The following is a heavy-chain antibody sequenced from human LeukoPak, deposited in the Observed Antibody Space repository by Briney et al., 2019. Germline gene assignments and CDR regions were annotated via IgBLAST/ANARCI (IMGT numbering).Heavy chain of an antibody. D-gene: IGHD3-9*01. CDR3: AREDILTGFDY. Sequence: PGGSLRLSCAASGFTVNSNYMSWVRQAPGKGLEWVSVIYSGGSTYYADSVKGRFTISRDNSKNTLYLRMNSLRAEDTAVYYCAREDILTGFDYWGQGTLVTVSS. CDR2: IYSGGST. V-gene: IGHV3-53*01. J-gene: IGHJ4*02. CDR1: GFTVNSNY.